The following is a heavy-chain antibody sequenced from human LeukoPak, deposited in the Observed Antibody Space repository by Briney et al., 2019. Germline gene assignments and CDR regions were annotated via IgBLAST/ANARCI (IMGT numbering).Heavy chain of an antibody. CDR2: IGKGGDP. J-gene: IGHJ5*02. CDR1: GFTFSSYD. V-gene: IGHV3-13*05. Sequence: GGSLRLSCAASGFTFSSYDMHWVRQPPGKGLEWVSGIGKGGDPYYAGSVKGRLTISRENAKNSLYLQMNSLRAGDTAVYYCARGGPEGFDPWGQGTLVTVSS. CDR3: ARGGPEGFDP.